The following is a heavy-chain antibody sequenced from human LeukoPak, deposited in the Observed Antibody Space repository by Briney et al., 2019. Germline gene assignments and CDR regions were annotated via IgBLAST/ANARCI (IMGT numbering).Heavy chain of an antibody. CDR1: GFTFSSYA. Sequence: GGSLRLSCTASGFTFSSYAMSWVRLAPGKGLEWVSAISGSGSNTYYTDSVKGRFTISRDNSNNALYLQMNSLKIEDTAVYYCTTDEDWNYARKDVWGQGATVIVSS. V-gene: IGHV3-23*01. J-gene: IGHJ6*02. CDR3: TTDEDWNYARKDV. D-gene: IGHD1-7*01. CDR2: ISGSGSNT.